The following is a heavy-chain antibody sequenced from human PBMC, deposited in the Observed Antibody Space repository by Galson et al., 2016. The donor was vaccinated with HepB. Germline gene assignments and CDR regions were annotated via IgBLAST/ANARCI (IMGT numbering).Heavy chain of an antibody. Sequence: SLRLSCAASEFSFNRHWMNWVRQAPGKGLEWVANIKEDGSDTYYVASEKGRFTISRDNAQKSLFLQMNNLRVEDTAVYYCARSALGELSLPFYYYGLDVWGLGTTVTVSS. V-gene: IGHV3-7*01. CDR1: EFSFNRHW. CDR3: ARSALGELSLPFYYYGLDV. CDR2: IKEDGSDT. D-gene: IGHD3-16*02. J-gene: IGHJ6*02.